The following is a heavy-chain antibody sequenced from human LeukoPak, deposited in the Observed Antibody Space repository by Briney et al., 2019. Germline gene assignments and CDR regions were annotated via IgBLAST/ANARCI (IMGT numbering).Heavy chain of an antibody. CDR1: GYTFTGYY. CDR2: INPNSGGT. J-gene: IGHJ4*02. CDR3: ARGGSGWYSDY. Sequence: ASVKVSCKASGYTFTGYYMHWVRQAPGQGLEWMGWINPNSGGTNYAQKFQGRVTMTTDTSTSTAYMELRSLRSDDTAVYYCARGGSGWYSDYWGQGTLVTVSS. D-gene: IGHD6-19*01. V-gene: IGHV1-2*02.